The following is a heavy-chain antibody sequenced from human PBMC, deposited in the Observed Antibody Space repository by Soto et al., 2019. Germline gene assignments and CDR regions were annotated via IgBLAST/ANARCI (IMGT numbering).Heavy chain of an antibody. Sequence: QVQLVQSGAEVKKPGASVKVSCKASGYTFTSYGISWVRQAPGQGLEWMGWISAYNGNTNYAQKLQGRVTMTTDTSTGTADMELRSLRSEGTAGYYCARDSPPVDYWGQGTLVTVSS. CDR2: ISAYNGNT. V-gene: IGHV1-18*01. CDR1: GYTFTSYG. J-gene: IGHJ4*02. CDR3: ARDSPPVDY.